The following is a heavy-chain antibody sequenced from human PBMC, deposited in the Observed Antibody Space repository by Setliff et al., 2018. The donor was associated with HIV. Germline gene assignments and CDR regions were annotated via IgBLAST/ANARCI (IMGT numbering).Heavy chain of an antibody. D-gene: IGHD6-13*01. J-gene: IGHJ5*02. CDR1: GYTFTDYY. CDR3: AGSNWQLVADH. CDR2: INPNGGST. V-gene: IGHV1-46*01. Sequence: EASVKVSCKASGYTFTDYYLHWVRQAPGQGPEWMGLINPNGGSTIYAQKFEDRLTVTSDTATTTLYMELRSLRFDDTAMYYCAGSNWQLVADHWGQGTPVTVSS.